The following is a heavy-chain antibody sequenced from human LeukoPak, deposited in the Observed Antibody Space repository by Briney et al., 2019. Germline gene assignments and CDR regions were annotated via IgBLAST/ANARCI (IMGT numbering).Heavy chain of an antibody. D-gene: IGHD4-17*01. CDR1: GFTFSNYA. Sequence: GGSLRLSCAASGFTFSNYAMSWVRQAPGKGLEWVSSIAGSSGSTYYADPVKGRFTISRDNSKKTLYLQMNSLRAEDTALYYCAKAAYGDYVNWCDPWGEGTLVTLSS. V-gene: IGHV3-23*01. CDR2: IAGSSGST. J-gene: IGHJ5*02. CDR3: AKAAYGDYVNWCDP.